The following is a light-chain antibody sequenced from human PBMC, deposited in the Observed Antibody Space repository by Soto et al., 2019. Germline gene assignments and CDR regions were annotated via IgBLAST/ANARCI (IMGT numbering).Light chain of an antibody. V-gene: IGLV2-14*01. Sequence: QSALTQPASVSGSPGQSITISCTGTSSDLGGYNYVSWFQHHPGKAPKLIIYEVSYRPSGVSARFSGSKSGDTASLTISGLQAEDEADYYCSSFTNTITRYAFGTGTKLTVL. CDR3: SSFTNTITRYA. CDR1: SSDLGGYNY. CDR2: EVS. J-gene: IGLJ1*01.